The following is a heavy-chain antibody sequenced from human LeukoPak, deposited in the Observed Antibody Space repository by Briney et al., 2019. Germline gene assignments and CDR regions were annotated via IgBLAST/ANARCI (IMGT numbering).Heavy chain of an antibody. D-gene: IGHD2-15*01. CDR3: ARAGDYCSGGSCYLDY. CDR1: GVSISSYY. V-gene: IGHV4-59*01. CDR2: IYYSGST. Sequence: PSETLSLTCTVSGVSISSYYWSWIRQPPGKGLEWIGYIYYSGSTNYNPSLKSRVTISVDTSKNQFSLKLSSVTAADTAVYYCARAGDYCSGGSCYLDYWGQGTLVTVSS. J-gene: IGHJ4*02.